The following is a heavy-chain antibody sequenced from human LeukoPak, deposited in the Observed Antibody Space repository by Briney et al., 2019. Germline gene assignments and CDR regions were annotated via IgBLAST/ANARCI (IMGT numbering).Heavy chain of an antibody. CDR1: GFTFSSYG. V-gene: IGHV3-30*03. CDR3: ARAHPGDYSDFQFDY. J-gene: IGHJ4*02. Sequence: GGSLRLSCAASGFTFSSYGMHWVRQAPGKGLEWVAVISYDGPNKYYADSVKGRFTISRDNSKNSLYLQMNSLRAEDTAVYYCARAHPGDYSDFQFDYWGQGTLVTVSS. CDR2: ISYDGPNK. D-gene: IGHD4-11*01.